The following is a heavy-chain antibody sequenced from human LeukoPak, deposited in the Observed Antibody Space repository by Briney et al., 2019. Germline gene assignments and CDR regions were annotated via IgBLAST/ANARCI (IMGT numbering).Heavy chain of an antibody. Sequence: GRSLRLSCAASGFTFSSYAMHWVRQAPGKGLEWVAVISYAGSNKYYADSVKGRFTISRDNSKNTLYLQMNSLRAEDTAVYYCARELQQTGTFGYWGQGTLVTVSS. CDR3: ARELQQTGTFGY. D-gene: IGHD1-1*01. V-gene: IGHV3-30-3*01. CDR2: ISYAGSNK. J-gene: IGHJ4*02. CDR1: GFTFSSYA.